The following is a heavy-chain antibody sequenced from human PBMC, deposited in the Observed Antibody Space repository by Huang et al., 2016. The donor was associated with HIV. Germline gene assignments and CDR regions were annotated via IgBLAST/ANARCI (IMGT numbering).Heavy chain of an antibody. D-gene: IGHD3-3*01. V-gene: IGHV4-34*02. CDR1: GGSFTGNY. J-gene: IGHJ6*02. Sequence: QMQLQQRGAGLLKTSETLSLTCGVSGGSFTGNYLTWIRQAPGKGLEWIGEGNDSGATNDNPSLNGRVTISLDKSNRELSLNLRSVTAADMAVYYCARQWTILEWLLGLDVWGQGTTVIVSS. CDR3: ARQWTILEWLLGLDV. CDR2: GNDSGAT.